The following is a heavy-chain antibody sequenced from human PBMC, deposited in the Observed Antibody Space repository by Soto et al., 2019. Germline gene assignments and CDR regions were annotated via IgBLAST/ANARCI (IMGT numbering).Heavy chain of an antibody. D-gene: IGHD6-6*01. J-gene: IGHJ4*02. CDR3: ARDKTIGGSSSVIDY. V-gene: IGHV3-7*01. CDR2: IKQDGSEK. CDR1: GFTFSSYW. Sequence: PGGSLRLSCAASGFTFSSYWMSWVRQAPGKGLEWVANIKQDGSEKYYVDSVKGRFTISRDNAKNSLYLQMNSLRAEDTAVYYCARDKTIGGSSSVIDYWGQGTLVTVSS.